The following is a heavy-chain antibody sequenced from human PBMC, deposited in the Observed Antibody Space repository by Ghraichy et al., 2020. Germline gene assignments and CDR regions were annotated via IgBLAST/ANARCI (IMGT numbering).Heavy chain of an antibody. CDR3: AKGPISRGYNWFDP. V-gene: IGHV3-23*01. CDR2: ISGSGGST. J-gene: IGHJ5*02. CDR1: GFTFSNYA. Sequence: LRLSCAASGFTFSNYAMSWVRQAPGKGLEWVSAISGSGGSTYYADSVKGRFTISRDNSKSTLYPQMNSLRAEDTAVYYCAKGPISRGYNWFDPWGQGTLVTVSS. D-gene: IGHD1-14*01.